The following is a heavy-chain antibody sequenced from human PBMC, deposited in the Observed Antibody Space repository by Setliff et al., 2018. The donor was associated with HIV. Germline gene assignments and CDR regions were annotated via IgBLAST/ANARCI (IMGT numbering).Heavy chain of an antibody. CDR2: ISSDSTII. D-gene: IGHD2-15*01. CDR3: ARDFCGSSCSSGYGYFDH. Sequence: PGGSLRLSCAASGFTFSTYTMNWVRQAPGKGLEWVSYISSDSTIIYYPDSVKGRFTTSRDNARNSLYLEMNSLRADDTAVYYCARDFCGSSCSSGYGYFDHWGQGTLVTVSS. CDR1: GFTFSTYT. V-gene: IGHV3-48*01. J-gene: IGHJ4*02.